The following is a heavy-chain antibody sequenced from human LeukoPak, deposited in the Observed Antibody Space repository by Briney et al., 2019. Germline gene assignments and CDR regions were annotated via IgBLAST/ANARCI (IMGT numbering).Heavy chain of an antibody. Sequence: PGGPLRLSCAASGLTFSSYSMNWVHQAPGRGLEWVSSISSSSSYIYYADSVKGRFTISRDNAKNSLYLQMNSLRAEDTAVYYCARGYRYCSGGSCFDYWGQGTLVTVSS. J-gene: IGHJ4*02. D-gene: IGHD2-15*01. CDR3: ARGYRYCSGGSCFDY. CDR2: ISSSSSYI. V-gene: IGHV3-21*01. CDR1: GLTFSSYS.